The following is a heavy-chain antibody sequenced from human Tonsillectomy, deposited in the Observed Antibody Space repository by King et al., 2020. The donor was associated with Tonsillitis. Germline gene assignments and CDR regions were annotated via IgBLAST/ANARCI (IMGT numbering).Heavy chain of an antibody. CDR1: GYTFTSYY. V-gene: IGHV1-46*01. CDR3: ARGGQLAFLAEYFQH. CDR2: INPSGGST. Sequence: VQLVESGAEVKKPGASVKVSCKASGYTFTSYYMHWVRQAPGQGLEWMGIINPSGGSTSYAQKFQGRVTMTRDTSTSTVYMELSSLRSEDTAVYYCARGGQLAFLAEYFQHWGQGTLVTVSS. D-gene: IGHD6-6*01. J-gene: IGHJ1*01.